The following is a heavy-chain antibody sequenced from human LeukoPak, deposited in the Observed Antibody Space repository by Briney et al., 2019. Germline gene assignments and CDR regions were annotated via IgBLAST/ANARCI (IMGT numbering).Heavy chain of an antibody. CDR1: AYTLTDYY. D-gene: IGHD2-2*01. CDR3: ARASIHIVVEPPATQRFDP. J-gene: IGHJ5*01. V-gene: IGHV1-2*02. CDR2: INPNSGGT. Sequence: ASVKVSCKASAYTLTDYYMHWVRQAPGQGLEWMGWINPNSGGTKYAQKFQGRVTMTRDTSISAAYMDLSGLTSDDTAVYYCARASIHIVVEPPATQRFDPWGQGTLVTVSS.